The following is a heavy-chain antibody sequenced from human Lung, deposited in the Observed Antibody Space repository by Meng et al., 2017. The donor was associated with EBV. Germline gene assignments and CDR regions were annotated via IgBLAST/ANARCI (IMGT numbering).Heavy chain of an antibody. CDR3: ARHSYHSCFDP. CDR1: GGSISSSSSY. J-gene: IGHJ5*02. CDR2: TYYSGSS. Sequence: QLQLQGSGQGLVKPSEPLSLTWTGSGGSISSSSSYWGWVRQPPGKGLEWIGSTYYSGSSYYNPSLKSRVTISADTSKNQFSLKLSSVTAPDTAVYYCARHSYHSCFDPWGQGTLVTVSS. D-gene: IGHD2-2*01. V-gene: IGHV4-39*01.